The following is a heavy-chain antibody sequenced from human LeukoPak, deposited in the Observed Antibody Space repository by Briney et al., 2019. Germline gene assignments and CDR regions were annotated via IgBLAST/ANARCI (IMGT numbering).Heavy chain of an antibody. CDR3: AREGGSGWYEGGWFDP. CDR2: INPNSGGT. Sequence: GASVKVSRKASGYTFTGYYMHWVRQAPGQGLEWMGWINPNSGGTNYAQKFQGRVTMTRHTSISTAYMELSRLRSDDTAVYYCAREGGSGWYEGGWFDPWGQGTLVTVSS. CDR1: GYTFTGYY. J-gene: IGHJ5*02. V-gene: IGHV1-2*02. D-gene: IGHD6-19*01.